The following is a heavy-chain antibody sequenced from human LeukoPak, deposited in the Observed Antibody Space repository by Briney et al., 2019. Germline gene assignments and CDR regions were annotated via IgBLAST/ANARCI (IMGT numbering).Heavy chain of an antibody. CDR1: GFSFNDYW. D-gene: IGHD1-26*01. Sequence: GGSLRLSCAASGFSFNDYWMHWVRQVPGKGLMWVSRINTDGSSATYADSVKGRSTISRDNAKNTLYLEMKTLRAEDTAVYYCARVGKGTVSKSYYYYYYMDVWGKGTTVTVSS. V-gene: IGHV3-74*01. CDR3: ARVGKGTVSKSYYYYYYMDV. CDR2: INTDGSSA. J-gene: IGHJ6*03.